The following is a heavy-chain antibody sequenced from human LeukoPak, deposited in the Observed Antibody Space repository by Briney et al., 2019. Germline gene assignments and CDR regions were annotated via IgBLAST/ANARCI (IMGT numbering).Heavy chain of an antibody. V-gene: IGHV4-34*01. D-gene: IGHD6-6*01. CDR1: GGSFSGYY. J-gene: IGHJ6*03. CDR3: ARRGSSSLRYYYYMDV. Sequence: SESLSLTCAVYGGSFSGYYWGWIRPPPGKGVEWVGEMNHSGSTNYNPSLKSRVTISVDTSKNQFSLKLSSVTAADTAVYYCARRGSSSLRYYYYMDVWGKGTTVTVSS. CDR2: MNHSGST.